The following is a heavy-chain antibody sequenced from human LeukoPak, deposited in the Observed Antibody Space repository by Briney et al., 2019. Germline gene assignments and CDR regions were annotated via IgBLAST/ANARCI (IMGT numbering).Heavy chain of an antibody. J-gene: IGHJ4*02. Sequence: ASVKVSCKASGYTFTSYGISWVRQAPGQGLEWMGWISAYSGNTNYAQKLEGRVTMTTDTSTSTAYMELRSLRSDDTAVYYCARGKVAATLYYFDYWGQGTLVTVSS. CDR3: ARGKVAATLYYFDY. CDR1: GYTFTSYG. D-gene: IGHD2-15*01. V-gene: IGHV1-18*01. CDR2: ISAYSGNT.